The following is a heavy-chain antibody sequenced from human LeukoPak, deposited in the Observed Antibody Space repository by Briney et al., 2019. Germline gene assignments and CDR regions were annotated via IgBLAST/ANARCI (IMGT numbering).Heavy chain of an antibody. CDR1: GDXVSSNRAS. CDR2: TYYRSKWYN. CDR3: SRSDGASDFDY. J-gene: IGHJ4*02. Sequence: SQTLSLTCAISGDXVSSNRASWTWIRQSPSRGLEWLGRTYYRSKWYNDYAVSLKSRISINPDTSKNQFSLQLNSVTPEDTAVYYCSRSDGASDFDYWGQGTLVTASS. V-gene: IGHV6-1*01. D-gene: IGHD5-24*01.